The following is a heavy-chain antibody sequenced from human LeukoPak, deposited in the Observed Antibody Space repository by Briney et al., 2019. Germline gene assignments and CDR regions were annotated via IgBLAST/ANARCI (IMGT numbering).Heavy chain of an antibody. CDR2: IYHSGKT. CDR3: ARGSPWFDL. CDR1: GYSITSGYF. J-gene: IGHJ5*02. Sequence: SETLSLTCTVSGYSITSGYFWGWVRQPPGKGLEWIGSIYHSGKTYYNPSLKSRVTISSDTSKNQFSLKLSSVAAADTAVYYCARGSPWFDLWGQGTLVTVSS. V-gene: IGHV4-38-2*02.